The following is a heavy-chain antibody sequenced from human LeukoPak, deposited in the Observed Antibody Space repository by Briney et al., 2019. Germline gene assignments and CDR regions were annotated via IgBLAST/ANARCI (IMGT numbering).Heavy chain of an antibody. Sequence: KAGGSLRLSCVTSGFNFTNYNMNWVRQAPGKGLEWISSISSSSSDIHHLDSVKGRFTVSRDNAKSSLYLQMNSLRGEDTAPYFCARGPIMVFGVVIPFPMDVWGKGTTVIVSS. V-gene: IGHV3-21*01. CDR1: GFNFTNYN. J-gene: IGHJ6*03. CDR3: ARGPIMVFGVVIPFPMDV. D-gene: IGHD3-3*01. CDR2: ISSSSSDI.